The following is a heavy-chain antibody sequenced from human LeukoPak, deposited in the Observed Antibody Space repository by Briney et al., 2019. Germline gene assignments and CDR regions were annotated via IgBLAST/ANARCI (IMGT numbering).Heavy chain of an antibody. V-gene: IGHV4-39*07. Sequence: SETLSLTCTVSGDSMIDNNFYWGWTRQSPQKGLEWIASIYYNGRSLYNPSLRSRVTISLDAPKNQIFLKLSSVTAADTAVYYCTKDSFGAVRNSWGRGILVTVSS. CDR1: GDSMIDNNFY. D-gene: IGHD1-14*01. CDR2: IYYNGRS. J-gene: IGHJ5*02. CDR3: TKDSFGAVRNS.